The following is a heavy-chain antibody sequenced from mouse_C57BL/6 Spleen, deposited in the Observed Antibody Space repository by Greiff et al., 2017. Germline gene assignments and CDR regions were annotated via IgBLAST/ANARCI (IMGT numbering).Heavy chain of an antibody. CDR2: IDPETGGT. Sequence: SGAELVRPGASVTLSCKASGYTFTDYEMHWVKQTPVHGLEWIGAIDPETGGTAYNQKFKGKAILTADKSSSTAYMELRSLTSEDSAVYYCKGTTVVASDYWGQGTTLTVSS. CDR1: GYTFTDYE. D-gene: IGHD1-1*01. CDR3: KGTTVVASDY. J-gene: IGHJ2*01. V-gene: IGHV1-15*01.